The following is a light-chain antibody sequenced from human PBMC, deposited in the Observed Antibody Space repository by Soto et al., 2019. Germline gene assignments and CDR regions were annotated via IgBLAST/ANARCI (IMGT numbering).Light chain of an antibody. CDR3: QQYNNWPLFT. Sequence: EIVQTQSPATLSVSPGERATLSCRASQSVNNNLAWYQQKPGQAPRLLIYGASIRATGIPARFSGSESGTEFTLTISSLQSEDFAVYYCQQYNNWPLFTFGPGTKVDIK. CDR1: QSVNNN. CDR2: GAS. J-gene: IGKJ3*01. V-gene: IGKV3-15*01.